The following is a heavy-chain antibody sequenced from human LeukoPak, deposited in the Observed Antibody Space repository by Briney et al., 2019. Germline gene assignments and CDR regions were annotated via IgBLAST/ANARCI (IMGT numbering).Heavy chain of an antibody. CDR3: ARDDYYYDSSGYWYFDL. Sequence: PGGSPRLSCAASGFTFSSYSMNWVRQAPGKGLEWVSSISSSSSYIYYADSVKGRFTISRDNAKNSLYLQMNSLRAEDTAVYYCARDDYYYDSSGYWYFDLWGRGTLVTVSS. V-gene: IGHV3-21*01. CDR2: ISSSSSYI. CDR1: GFTFSSYS. J-gene: IGHJ2*01. D-gene: IGHD3-22*01.